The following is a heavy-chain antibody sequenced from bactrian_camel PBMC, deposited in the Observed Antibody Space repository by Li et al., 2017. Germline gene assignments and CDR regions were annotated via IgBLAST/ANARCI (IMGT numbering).Heavy chain of an antibody. J-gene: IGHJ4*01. CDR2: FNGAGTT. CDR1: GFIFSNYG. Sequence: QLVESGGGLVQPGGSLRLSCAASGFIFSNYGMDWVRHAPGKELEWVSTFNGAGTTAYADSVKGRFTISRDNAKNTLYLQMNSLESEDTALYYCATDFSYSDYTPFAYWGQGTQVTVS. CDR3: ATDFSYSDYTPFAY. D-gene: IGHD4*01. V-gene: IGHV3S1*01.